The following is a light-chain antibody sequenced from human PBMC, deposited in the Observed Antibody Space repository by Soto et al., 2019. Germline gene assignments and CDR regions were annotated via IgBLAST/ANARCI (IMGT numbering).Light chain of an antibody. J-gene: IGKJ1*01. CDR3: QQHSHWPPWT. CDR1: ENVRTF. Sequence: EVVSTQSPATLSLSPGERATLSCRASENVRTFVDWYQQKPGQAPRLLIHGASNRATGIPDRFSGSGSGTDLTLTISNLEPEDFAVYYCQQHSHWPPWTFGQGTKVDIK. V-gene: IGKV3-11*01. CDR2: GAS.